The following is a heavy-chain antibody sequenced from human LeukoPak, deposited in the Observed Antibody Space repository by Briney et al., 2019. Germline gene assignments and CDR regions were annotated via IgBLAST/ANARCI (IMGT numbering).Heavy chain of an antibody. D-gene: IGHD6-13*01. V-gene: IGHV4-59*01. Sequence: SETLSLTCTISGDSISNYYWSWIRQPSGGGLEWIGYIYYSGGTDYNPSLKSRVSISVDTSKTHFSLKLTSVTAADTAVYYCARTGYCSSKYCDYYGMDVWGQGTTVIVSS. CDR3: ARTGYCSSKYCDYYGMDV. CDR1: GDSISNYY. CDR2: IYYSGGT. J-gene: IGHJ6*02.